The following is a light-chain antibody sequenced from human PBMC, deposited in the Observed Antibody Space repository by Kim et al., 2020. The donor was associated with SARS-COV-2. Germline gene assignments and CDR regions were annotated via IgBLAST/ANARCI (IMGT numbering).Light chain of an antibody. V-gene: IGKV3-11*01. J-gene: IGKJ4*01. CDR1: QSVSSY. CDR2: DAS. CDR3: QQRSNWPPYLT. Sequence: EIVLTQSRATLSLSPGERATLSCRASQSVSSYLAWYLQIPGQAPRLLIYDASNRATGKPARFSGSGSVTDFTLTISSLEPEDFAVYYCQQRSNWPPYLTFVGGTKVYIK.